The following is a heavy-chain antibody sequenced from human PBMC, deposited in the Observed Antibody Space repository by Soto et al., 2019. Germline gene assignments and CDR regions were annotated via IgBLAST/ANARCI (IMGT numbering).Heavy chain of an antibody. V-gene: IGHV3-23*01. CDR1: GFTFSSYA. CDR3: AKDLFPYLCSSSWSLRGEYYYYYYGMDV. Sequence: EVQLLESGGGLVQPGGSLRLSCAASGFTFSSYAMSWVRQAPGKGLEWVSAISGSGGSTYYADSVKGRFTISRDNSKNTLYLQMNSLRAEDTAVYYCAKDLFPYLCSSSWSLRGEYYYYYYGMDVWGQGTTVTVSS. CDR2: ISGSGGST. D-gene: IGHD6-13*01. J-gene: IGHJ6*02.